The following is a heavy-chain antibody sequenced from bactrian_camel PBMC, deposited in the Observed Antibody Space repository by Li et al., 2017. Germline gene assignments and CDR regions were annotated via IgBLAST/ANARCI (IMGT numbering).Heavy chain of an antibody. Sequence: DVQLVESGGDLVQPGGSLRLSCAASGFTFSSFAMSWVRQAPGKGLEWVSAINSGGGSTYYADSVKGRFTISRDNAKNTLYLQMNSLKTEDTAVYYCATDFSWGELDNWGQGTQVTVS. CDR2: INSGGGST. CDR3: ATDFSWGELDN. CDR1: GFTFSSFA. V-gene: IGHV3S31*01. J-gene: IGHJ4*01. D-gene: IGHD5*01.